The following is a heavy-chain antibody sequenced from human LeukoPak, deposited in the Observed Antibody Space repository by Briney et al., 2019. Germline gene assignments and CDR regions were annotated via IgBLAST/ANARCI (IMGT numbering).Heavy chain of an antibody. CDR1: GFTFSSYA. V-gene: IGHV3-30*04. D-gene: IGHD6-13*01. J-gene: IGHJ6*03. Sequence: PGRSLRLSCAASGFTFSSYAMHWVRQAPGKGLEWVAVISYDGSNKYYADSVKGRFTISRDNSKNTLYLQMNSLRAEDTAVYYCARSIAAAGTGLYYYYYMDVWGKGTTVTVSS. CDR3: ARSIAAAGTGLYYYYYMDV. CDR2: ISYDGSNK.